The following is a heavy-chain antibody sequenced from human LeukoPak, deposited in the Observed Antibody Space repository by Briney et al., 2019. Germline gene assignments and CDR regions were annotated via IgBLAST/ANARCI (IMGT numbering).Heavy chain of an antibody. D-gene: IGHD3-22*01. CDR1: GYTFTSYG. Sequence: ASVKVSCKASGYTFTSYGISWVRQAPGQGLEWMGWISAYNGNTNYAQKLQGRVTMTTDTSTSTAYMELRSLRPDDTAVYYCARTAVYYDSSGYYYYFDYWGQGTLVTVSS. CDR3: ARTAVYYDSSGYYYYFDY. V-gene: IGHV1-18*01. CDR2: ISAYNGNT. J-gene: IGHJ4*02.